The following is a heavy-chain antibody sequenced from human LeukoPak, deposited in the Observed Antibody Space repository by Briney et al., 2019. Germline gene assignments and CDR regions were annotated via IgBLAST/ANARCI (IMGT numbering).Heavy chain of an antibody. D-gene: IGHD3-3*01. CDR2: INHSGST. Sequence: SGTLSLTCAVYGGSISGYYWSWIRQPPGKGLEWIGEINHSGSTNYNPSLKSRVTISVDTSKNQFSLKLSSVTAADTAVYYCARGLSVLRFLEWTKVNWFDPWGQGTLVTVSS. J-gene: IGHJ5*02. CDR1: GGSISGYY. V-gene: IGHV4-34*01. CDR3: ARGLSVLRFLEWTKVNWFDP.